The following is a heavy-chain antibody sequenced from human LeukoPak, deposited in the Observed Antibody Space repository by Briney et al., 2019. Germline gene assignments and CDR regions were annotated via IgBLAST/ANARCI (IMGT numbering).Heavy chain of an antibody. Sequence: GSLRLSCAASGFTFSGYAMNWVRQAPGKGLEWISYISSKSTTIYYADSVKGRFTISRDNAKNSLYLHMDSLRAEDTAVYYCARGAYSSGWAYFDHWGQGTLVTVSS. CDR2: ISSKSTTI. D-gene: IGHD6-19*01. J-gene: IGHJ4*02. V-gene: IGHV3-48*04. CDR3: ARGAYSSGWAYFDH. CDR1: GFTFSGYA.